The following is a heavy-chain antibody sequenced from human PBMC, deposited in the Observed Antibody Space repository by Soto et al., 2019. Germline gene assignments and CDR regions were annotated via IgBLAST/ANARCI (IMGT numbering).Heavy chain of an antibody. CDR1: GFTFRWFG. CDR2: ISNDGSNE. J-gene: IGHJ4*02. CDR3: AKGEVRGIIPSYFDY. Sequence: PGGSLRLSCAVSGFTFRWFGMNWVRQAPGKGLEWVARISNDGSNEYYVDSVKGRFTISRDNSKNTLYLQMDSLRAGDTAVYYCAKGEVRGIIPSYFDYWGLGTLVTVSS. D-gene: IGHD3-10*01. V-gene: IGHV3-30*18.